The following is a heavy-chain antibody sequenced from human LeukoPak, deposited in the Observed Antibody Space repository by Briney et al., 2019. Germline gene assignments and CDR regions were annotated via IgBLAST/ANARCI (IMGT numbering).Heavy chain of an antibody. CDR2: IYYSGGT. CDR3: ARDELLRFLDY. CDR1: GGSISSSSYY. Sequence: SETLSLTCTVSGGSISSSSYYWGWIRQPPGKGLEWIGSIYYSGGTYYNPSLKSRVTISVDTSKNQFSLKLSSVTAADTAVYYCARDELLRFLDYWGQGTLVTVSS. V-gene: IGHV4-39*07. D-gene: IGHD2-15*01. J-gene: IGHJ4*02.